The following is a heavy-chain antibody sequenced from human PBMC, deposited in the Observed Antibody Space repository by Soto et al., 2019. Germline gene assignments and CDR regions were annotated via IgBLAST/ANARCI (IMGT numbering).Heavy chain of an antibody. D-gene: IGHD1-26*01. CDR1: GGTFSSYS. CDR2: IIPIFGTA. Sequence: QVQLVQSGAEVKKPGSSVKVSCKASGGTFSSYSINWVRQAPGQGLEWMGEIIPIFGTANYAQKFQGRVTITADESTSRADMELSSLRTEHTAVYYCARNGGRHSEGIDYWGQGTMVTVSS. J-gene: IGHJ4*02. CDR3: ARNGGRHSEGIDY. V-gene: IGHV1-69*01.